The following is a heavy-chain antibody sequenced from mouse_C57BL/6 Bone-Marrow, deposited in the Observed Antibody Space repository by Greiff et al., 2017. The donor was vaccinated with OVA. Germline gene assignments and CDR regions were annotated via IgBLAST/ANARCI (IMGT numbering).Heavy chain of an antibody. D-gene: IGHD2-3*01. CDR3: ARGEIYDGYYFDY. CDR2: IDPSDSYT. Sequence: VQLQQPGAELVMPGPSVKLSCKASGYTFTSYWMHWVKQRPGQGLEWIGEIDPSDSYTNYNQKFKGKSTLTVDKSSSTAYMQLSSLTSEDSAVYYCARGEIYDGYYFDYWGQGTTLTVSS. V-gene: IGHV1-69*01. CDR1: GYTFTSYW. J-gene: IGHJ2*01.